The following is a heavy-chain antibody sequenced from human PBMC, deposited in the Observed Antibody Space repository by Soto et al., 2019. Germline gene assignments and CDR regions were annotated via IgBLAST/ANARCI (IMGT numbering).Heavy chain of an antibody. CDR3: VRVNNWNDGRPSPYYYYYGMDV. Sequence: QVQLVQSGAEVKKPGASVKVSCKASGYTFTGYYMHWVRQAPGQGLEWMGWINPNSGGTNYAQKFQGRVTMTRDTSISTAYMELSRLRSDDTAVYYCVRVNNWNDGRPSPYYYYYGMDVWGQGTTVTVSS. CDR2: INPNSGGT. CDR1: GYTFTGYY. V-gene: IGHV1-2*02. D-gene: IGHD1-20*01. J-gene: IGHJ6*02.